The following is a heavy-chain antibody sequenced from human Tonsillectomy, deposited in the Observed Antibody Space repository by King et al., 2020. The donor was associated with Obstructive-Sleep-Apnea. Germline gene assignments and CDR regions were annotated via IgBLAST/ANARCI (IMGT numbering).Heavy chain of an antibody. D-gene: IGHD4-17*01. CDR3: ARQGGDYSRYYYYYGMDV. CDR2: IYPGDSDT. V-gene: IGHV5-51*01. Sequence: VQLVQSGAEVKKPGESLKISCKGSGYSFTSYWIGWVRQMPGKGLEWVGIIYPGDSDTRYSPSFQGQVTISADKSISTAYLQWSSLKASDTAMYYCARQGGDYSRYYYYYGMDVWGQGTTVTVSS. CDR1: GYSFTSYW. J-gene: IGHJ6*02.